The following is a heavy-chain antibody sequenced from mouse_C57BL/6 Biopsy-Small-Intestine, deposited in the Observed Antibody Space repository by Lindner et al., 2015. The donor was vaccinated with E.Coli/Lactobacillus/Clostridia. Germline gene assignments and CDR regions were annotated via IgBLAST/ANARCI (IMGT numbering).Heavy chain of an antibody. D-gene: IGHD2-14*01. Sequence: VQLQESGPELVKPGASVKISCKASGYAFSSSWMNWVKQRPGKGLEWIGRIYPGDGDTNYNGKFEGKATLTADKSSSTACMQLSSLTSEDSAVYFCARIYYRSMDYWGQGTSVTVSS. CDR3: ARIYYRSMDY. CDR1: GYAFSSSW. J-gene: IGHJ4*01. V-gene: IGHV1-82*01. CDR2: IYPGDGDT.